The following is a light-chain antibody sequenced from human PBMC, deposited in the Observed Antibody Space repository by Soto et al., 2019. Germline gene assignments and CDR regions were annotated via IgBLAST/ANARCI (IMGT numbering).Light chain of an antibody. CDR2: AAS. Sequence: IQMTHSPSTLSTSLVDRASITCRASQSISSYLNWYQQKPGKDPKHLIYAASSLQSGVPSRFSGSGSGTDFTLTIISLQPEDFATYYCQQSYSTPTWTFGQGTKVDIK. CDR3: QQSYSTPTWT. V-gene: IGKV1-39*01. CDR1: QSISSY. J-gene: IGKJ1*01.